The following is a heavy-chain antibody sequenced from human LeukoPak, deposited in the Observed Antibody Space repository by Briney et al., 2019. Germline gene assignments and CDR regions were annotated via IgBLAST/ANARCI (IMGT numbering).Heavy chain of an antibody. V-gene: IGHV3-7*01. J-gene: IGHJ4*02. D-gene: IGHD2-15*01. CDR2: IKQDGSEK. CDR1: GFTFSSYW. CDR3: ARDPTYCSGGSCYEDY. Sequence: GGSLRLSCAASGFTFSSYWMSWVRQAPGKGLEWVANIKQDGSEKYYVDSVKGRFTISRDNAKNSLYLQMNSLRAEDTAVYYCARDPTYCSGGSCYEDYWGQGTLVTVSS.